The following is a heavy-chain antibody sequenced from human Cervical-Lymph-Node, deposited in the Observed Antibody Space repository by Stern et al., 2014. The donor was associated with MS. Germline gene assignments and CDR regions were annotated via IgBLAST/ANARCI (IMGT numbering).Heavy chain of an antibody. V-gene: IGHV3-33*01. D-gene: IGHD5-24*01. CDR3: ARGHIPYAYNYLFDY. Sequence: QMQLVQSGGGVVQPGTSLRLSCAASGFTFSSYGMHWVRQAPGKGLEWVALAWYDGSTAYYTNFVKGRFTISRDNSKNTLSLQMNSLTAEDTAVYYCARGHIPYAYNYLFDYWGQGTLVTVSS. J-gene: IGHJ4*02. CDR1: GFTFSSYG. CDR2: AWYDGSTA.